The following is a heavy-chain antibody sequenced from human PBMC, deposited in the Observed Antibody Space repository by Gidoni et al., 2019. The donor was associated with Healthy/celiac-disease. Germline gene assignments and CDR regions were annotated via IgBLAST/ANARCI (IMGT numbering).Heavy chain of an antibody. CDR2: IWYDGSNK. Sequence: QVQLVESGGGVVQPGRSLRLSCPASGFTFSSYGMNWVRHAPGKGLEWVAVIWYDGSNKYYADSVKGRVTISRDNSKNTLYLQMNSLRAEDTAVYYCARGSRQWLRGTGIDYWGQGTLVTVSS. D-gene: IGHD6-19*01. CDR1: GFTFSSYG. CDR3: ARGSRQWLRGTGIDY. J-gene: IGHJ4*02. V-gene: IGHV3-33*01.